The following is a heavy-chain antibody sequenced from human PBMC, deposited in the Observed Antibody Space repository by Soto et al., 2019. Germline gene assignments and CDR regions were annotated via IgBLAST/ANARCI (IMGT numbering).Heavy chain of an antibody. CDR1: GGSISSSTYY. D-gene: IGHD2-15*01. J-gene: IGHJ2*01. CDR2: IYYSGST. CDR3: ASPGNIVGCCWWYFDL. V-gene: IGHV4-39*01. Sequence: QLQLQESGPGLVKPSETLSLTCTVSGGSISSSTYYWGWIRQPPGKGLEWIGSIYYSGSTYYNPSLNSRVTIPVDTSKPQFSLKLTSVTAADTAVYYFASPGNIVGCCWWYFDLWGRGTLVTVSS.